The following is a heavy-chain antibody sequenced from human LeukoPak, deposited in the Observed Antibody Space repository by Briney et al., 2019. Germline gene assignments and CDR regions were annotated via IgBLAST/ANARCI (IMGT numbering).Heavy chain of an antibody. V-gene: IGHV4-30-4*08. D-gene: IGHD6-19*01. CDR3: ATSYSSGPMNFDY. CDR1: GGSIISGDYY. Sequence: SQTLSLTCIVSGGSIISGDYYWTWIRQPPGKGLEWIGYIYHNGDTYYNPSLRSRISISVDTSKNQFSLKLSSVTAADTAVYYCATSYSSGPMNFDYWGQGTLVTVSS. CDR2: IYHNGDT. J-gene: IGHJ4*02.